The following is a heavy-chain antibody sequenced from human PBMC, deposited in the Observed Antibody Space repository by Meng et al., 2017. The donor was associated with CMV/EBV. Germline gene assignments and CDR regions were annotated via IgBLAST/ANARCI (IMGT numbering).Heavy chain of an antibody. CDR2: IVPIFGTT. J-gene: IGHJ4*02. CDR3: ARAPLQVEMATMGNYFDY. Sequence: SVKVSCKTSGGTFSSYAFIWVRQAPGQGLEWMAGIVPIFGTTDYAQKFQGRVTITTDESTSTAYMELSSLRSEDTAVYYCARAPLQVEMATMGNYFDYWGQGTLVTVSS. V-gene: IGHV1-69*05. D-gene: IGHD5-24*01. CDR1: GGTFSSYA.